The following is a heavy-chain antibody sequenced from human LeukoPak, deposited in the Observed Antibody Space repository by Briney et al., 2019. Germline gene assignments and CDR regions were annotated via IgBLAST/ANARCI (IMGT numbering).Heavy chain of an antibody. D-gene: IGHD3-10*02. Sequence: TGGSLRLSCAASGFTFSTSGRNWVRQAPGRGLEWVSSISPTGGAIFYADSVRGRFTISRDSAKSSLFLQMNSLKAEDTAVYYCAELGITMIGGVWGEGTTVTISS. CDR2: ISPTGGAI. J-gene: IGHJ6*04. CDR3: AELGITMIGGV. V-gene: IGHV3-21*01. CDR1: GFTFSTSG.